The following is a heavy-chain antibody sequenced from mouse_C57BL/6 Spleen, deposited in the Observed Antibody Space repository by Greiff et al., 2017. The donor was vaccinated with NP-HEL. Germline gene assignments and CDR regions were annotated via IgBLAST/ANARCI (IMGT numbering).Heavy chain of an antibody. V-gene: IGHV1-69*01. D-gene: IGHD1-1*01. CDR1: GYTFTSYW. Sequence: QVQLQQPGAELVMPGASVKLSCKASGYTFTSYWMHWVKQRPGQGLEWIGEIDPSDSYTNYNQKFKGKSTLTVDKSSSTAYMQLSSLTSEDSAVYYCARRVYGSSSDYYAMDYWGQGTSVTVSS. CDR2: IDPSDSYT. CDR3: ARRVYGSSSDYYAMDY. J-gene: IGHJ4*01.